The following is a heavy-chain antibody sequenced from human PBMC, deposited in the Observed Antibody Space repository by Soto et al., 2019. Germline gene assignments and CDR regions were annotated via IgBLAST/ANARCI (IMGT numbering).Heavy chain of an antibody. V-gene: IGHV1-3*01. CDR1: GYTFSDYD. J-gene: IGHJ6*03. Sequence: QVQLVQSGAEVKKPGASVKVSCKASGYTFSDYDMHWVRQAPGQRLEWMGWISGGNDNTKYSQKFQGRVTFTRDTSASTAYMELSSLTFEDTAIYYCARPLVGAREGGYYMDVWGKGTTVIVSS. CDR3: ARPLVGAREGGYYMDV. CDR2: ISGGNDNT. D-gene: IGHD2-15*01.